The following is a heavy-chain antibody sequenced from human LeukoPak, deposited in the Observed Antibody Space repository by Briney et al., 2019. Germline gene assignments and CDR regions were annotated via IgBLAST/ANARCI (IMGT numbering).Heavy chain of an antibody. CDR1: GGSFSGYY. CDR2: INHSGST. Sequence: SETLSLTCAVYGGSFSGYYWSWIRQPPGKGLEWIGEINHSGSTNYNPSLKSRVTISVDTCKNQFSLKLSSVTDDDTAVYYCARGSGLYGSGSRYWGKGTLVTVSS. CDR3: ARGSGLYGSGSRY. D-gene: IGHD3-10*01. V-gene: IGHV4-34*01. J-gene: IGHJ4*02.